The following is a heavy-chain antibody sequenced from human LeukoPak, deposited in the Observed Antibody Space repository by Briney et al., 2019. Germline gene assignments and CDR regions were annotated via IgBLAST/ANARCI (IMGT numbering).Heavy chain of an antibody. J-gene: IGHJ4*02. D-gene: IGHD1-26*01. CDR1: GFTFSNFW. V-gene: IGHV3-74*01. CDR3: AKDLVGATTVYFDY. CDR2: INSDGSDT. Sequence: GGSLRLSCAASGFTFSNFWMHWVRQAPGKGLVWVSRINSDGSDTSYADSVKGRLTISRDNAKNTLYLQMNSLRAEDTAVYYCAKDLVGATTVYFDYWGQGTLVTVSS.